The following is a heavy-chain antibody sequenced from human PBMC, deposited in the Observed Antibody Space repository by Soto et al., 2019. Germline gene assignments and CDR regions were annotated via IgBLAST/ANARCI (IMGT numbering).Heavy chain of an antibody. J-gene: IGHJ4*02. CDR2: ISTYNTNT. D-gene: IGHD3-10*01. V-gene: IGHV1-18*01. CDR3: ARVLPPFQDYYGSGSSFDY. CDR1: GYTFTTYD. Sequence: QVQLVQSGAEVKEPGASVKVSCKASGYTFTTYDISWVRQAPGQGLEWMGWISTYNTNTNYAQKPQGRVTMTTDTSTSTDYMELRSLRSDDTAVYYCARVLPPFQDYYGSGSSFDYWGQGTVVTVSS.